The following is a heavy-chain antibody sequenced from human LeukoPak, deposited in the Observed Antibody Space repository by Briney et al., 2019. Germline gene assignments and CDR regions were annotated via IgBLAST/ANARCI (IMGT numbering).Heavy chain of an antibody. J-gene: IGHJ3*02. CDR1: GASISSGSYY. CDR3: ARGMVLGAFDI. D-gene: IGHD3-10*01. Sequence: TLSLTCTVSGASISSGSYYWSWIRQPAGKGLEWIGRIYTSGSTNYNPSLKSRVTMSVDTSKNQFSLKLSSVTAADTAVYYCARGMVLGAFDIWGQGTMVTVSS. CDR2: IYTSGST. V-gene: IGHV4-61*02.